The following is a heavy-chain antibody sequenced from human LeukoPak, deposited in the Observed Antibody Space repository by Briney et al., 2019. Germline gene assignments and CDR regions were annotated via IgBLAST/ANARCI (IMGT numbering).Heavy chain of an antibody. V-gene: IGHV4-59*08. CDR3: VRVPTTVDNYYMDV. CDR1: GGSISSYF. Sequence: SETLSLTCTVSGGSISSYFWIWIRQPPGKGLEWIGYIYYSGNTNSNPSLKSRVTISLDTSKNQFSLKLSSVTAADTAVYYCVRVPTTVDNYYMDVWGKGTTVTVSS. D-gene: IGHD4-11*01. CDR2: IYYSGNT. J-gene: IGHJ6*03.